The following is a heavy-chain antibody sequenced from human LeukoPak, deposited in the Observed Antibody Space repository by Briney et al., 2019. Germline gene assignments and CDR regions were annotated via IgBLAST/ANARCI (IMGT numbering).Heavy chain of an antibody. J-gene: IGHJ3*02. CDR1: GGSFSGYY. CDR3: ARGDELLPFGI. CDR2: INHSGST. D-gene: IGHD1-26*01. Sequence: SETLSLTCAVYGGSFSGYYWSWIRQPPGKGLEWIGEINHSGSTNYNPSLKSRVTISVDTSKNQFSLKLSSVTAADTAVYYCARGDELLPFGIWGQGTMVTVSS. V-gene: IGHV4-34*01.